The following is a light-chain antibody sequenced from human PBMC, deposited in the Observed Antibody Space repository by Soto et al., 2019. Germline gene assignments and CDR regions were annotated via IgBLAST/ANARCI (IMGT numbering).Light chain of an antibody. Sequence: DILMTHSPAPLSVSPGERAALSCGASQSLSSNLAWYQQKPGQAPRLLIYRASTRVTGIPARFSGSGSGTEFTLTISSLQSEDFAVYYCQQYNKWPLTFGGGTKVDIK. J-gene: IGKJ4*01. CDR3: QQYNKWPLT. V-gene: IGKV3-15*01. CDR1: QSLSSN. CDR2: RAS.